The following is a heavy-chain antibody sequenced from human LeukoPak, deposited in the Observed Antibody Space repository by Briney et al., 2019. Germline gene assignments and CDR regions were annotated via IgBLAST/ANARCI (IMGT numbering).Heavy chain of an antibody. CDR3: AREGPCGGGCYSLDY. J-gene: IGHJ4*02. D-gene: IGHD2-21*02. CDR2: IIPTFGTA. Sequence: SVKVSCKASGGTFSSYAISWVRQAPGQGLEWMGGIIPTFGTANYAQKLQGRVTITTDESTSTAYMELSSLRSEDTAVYYCAREGPCGGGCYSLDYWGQGTLVTVSS. V-gene: IGHV1-69*05. CDR1: GGTFSSYA.